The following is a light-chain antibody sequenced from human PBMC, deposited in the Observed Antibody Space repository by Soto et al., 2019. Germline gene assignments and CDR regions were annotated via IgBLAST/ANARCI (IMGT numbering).Light chain of an antibody. CDR1: QSVSSN. CDR2: GVY. J-gene: IGKJ1*01. Sequence: EIAVTPSPTIISVSPVERATLSCRAGQSVSSNLAWYQQEPGQAPRLLIYGVYTRAPGIPARFSGSGSGTEFTLTISSLQSEDFAVYYCQQYHSWPPRTFGQGTKVDIK. V-gene: IGKV3D-15*01. CDR3: QQYHSWPPRT.